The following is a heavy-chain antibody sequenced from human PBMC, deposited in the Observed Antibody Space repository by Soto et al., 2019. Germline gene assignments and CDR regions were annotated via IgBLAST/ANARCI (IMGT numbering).Heavy chain of an antibody. V-gene: IGHV4-59*12. CDR3: ARVPGP. CDR2: IYYSGST. Sequence: PSXTRSLTCTVSGGSISSYYWSWIRQPPGKGLEWIGYIYYSGSTYYNPSLKSRVTISVDRSKNQFSLKLSSVTAADTAVYYCARVPGPWGQGTLVTVSS. CDR1: GGSISSYY. J-gene: IGHJ5*02.